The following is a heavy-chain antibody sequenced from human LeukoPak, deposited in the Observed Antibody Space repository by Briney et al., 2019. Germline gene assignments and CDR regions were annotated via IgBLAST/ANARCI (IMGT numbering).Heavy chain of an antibody. CDR1: GYTFTSYA. Sequence: ASVKVSCKASGYTFTSYAMHWVRQAPGQRLGWMGWTNVGNGNTKYSQKFQGKVTITRDTSKSTAYMELSNLRSEDTAVYYCARDVRPYSYGYGYWGQGTLVTVSS. D-gene: IGHD5-18*01. J-gene: IGHJ4*02. CDR3: ARDVRPYSYGYGY. CDR2: TNVGNGNT. V-gene: IGHV1-3*01.